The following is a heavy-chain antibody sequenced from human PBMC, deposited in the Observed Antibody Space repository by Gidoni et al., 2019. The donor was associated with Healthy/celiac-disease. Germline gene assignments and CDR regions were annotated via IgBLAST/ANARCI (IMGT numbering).Heavy chain of an antibody. CDR3: ARGRESCTNGVCSSSQGAPLDY. J-gene: IGHJ4*02. CDR2: INHSGST. D-gene: IGHD2-8*01. V-gene: IGHV4-34*01. Sequence: QVQLQQWGAGLLKPSETPSLTCAVYGGSFSGYYWSWTRQPPGKGLEWIGEINHSGSTNYNPSLKSRVTISVDTSKNQFSLKLSSVTAADTAVYYCARGRESCTNGVCSSSQGAPLDYWGQGTLVTVSS. CDR1: GGSFSGYY.